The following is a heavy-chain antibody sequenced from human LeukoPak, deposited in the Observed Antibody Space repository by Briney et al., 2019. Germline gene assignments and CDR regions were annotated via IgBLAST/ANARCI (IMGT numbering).Heavy chain of an antibody. CDR2: IIPIFGTA. CDR1: GGTFSSYA. D-gene: IGHD3-9*01. J-gene: IGHJ4*02. V-gene: IGHV1-69*05. CDR3: ARGGGPYYDILTGYYDLRY. Sequence: GASVKVSCKASGGTFSSYAISWVRQAPGQGLEWMGGIIPIFGTANYAQKFQGRVTITTDESTSTAYMELSSLRSEDTAVYYCARGGGPYYDILTGYYDLRYWGQGTLVTVSS.